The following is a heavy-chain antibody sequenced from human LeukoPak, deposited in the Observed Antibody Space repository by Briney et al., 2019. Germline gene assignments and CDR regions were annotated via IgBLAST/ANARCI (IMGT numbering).Heavy chain of an antibody. CDR2: FSGSGVST. J-gene: IGHJ4*02. V-gene: IGHV3-23*01. CDR1: GFTFRRYA. Sequence: GGPLRLSCAASGFTFRRYAMSWVPQAPGKGREWVLAFSGSGVSTYYADSVKGRFTISRDNSKNTLYLQMNSLRAEDTAVYYCAKDHGIVGALLLLPYRDYFDYWGQGTLVTVSS. D-gene: IGHD1-26*01. CDR3: AKDHGIVGALLLLPYRDYFDY.